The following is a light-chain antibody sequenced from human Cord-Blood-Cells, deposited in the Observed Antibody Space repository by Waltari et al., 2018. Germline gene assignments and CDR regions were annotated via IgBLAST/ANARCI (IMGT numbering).Light chain of an antibody. J-gene: IGLJ3*02. V-gene: IGLV2-11*01. CDR2: DVS. CDR1: SSDVGGYNY. Sequence: QSALTQPRAVSGSPVQSVTISCTGTSSDVGGYNYVSWYQQHPGKAPNLMIYDVSKRPSGVPDRFSGSKSGNTASLTISGLQAEDEADYYCCSYAGSYTLWVFGGGTKLTVL. CDR3: CSYAGSYTLWV.